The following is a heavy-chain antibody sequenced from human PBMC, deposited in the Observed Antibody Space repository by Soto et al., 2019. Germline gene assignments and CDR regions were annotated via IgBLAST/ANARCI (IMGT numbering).Heavy chain of an antibody. CDR1: GGSISSYC. V-gene: IGHV4-59*01. D-gene: IGHD4-17*01. CDR2: IYYSGST. J-gene: IGHJ4*02. CDR3: ATHHGDYAIDY. Sequence: PSETLSLTCTVSGGSISSYCWSWIRQPPGKGLEWIGYIYYSGSTNYNPSLKSRVTISVDTSKNQFSLKLSSVTAADTAVYYCATHHGDYAIDYWGQGTLVTVSS.